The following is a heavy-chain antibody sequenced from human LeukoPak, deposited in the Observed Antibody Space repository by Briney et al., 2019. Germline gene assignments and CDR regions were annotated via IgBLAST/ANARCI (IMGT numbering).Heavy chain of an antibody. V-gene: IGHV3-7*03. CDR1: GFTFSSYW. CDR3: ARELAGYSSSWYPNYFDY. J-gene: IGHJ4*02. D-gene: IGHD6-13*01. CDR2: IKQDGSEK. Sequence: GGSLRLSCAASGFTFSSYWMSWVRQAPGKGLEWVANIKQDGSEKYYVDSVKGRFTISRDNSKNTLYLQMNSLRAEDTAVYYCARELAGYSSSWYPNYFDYWGQGTLVTVSS.